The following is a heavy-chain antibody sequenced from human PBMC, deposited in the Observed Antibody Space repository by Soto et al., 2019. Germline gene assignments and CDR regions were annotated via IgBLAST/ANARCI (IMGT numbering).Heavy chain of an antibody. CDR2: ISSSSSYI. V-gene: IGHV3-21*01. CDR3: ARDLIAAAGTFEVDYYGMDV. D-gene: IGHD6-13*01. CDR1: GFTFSSYS. Sequence: PGGSLRLSCAASGFTFSSYSMNWVRQAPGKGLEWVSSISSSSSYIYYADSVKGRFTISRDNAKNSLYLQMNSLRAEDTAVYYCARDLIAAAGTFEVDYYGMDVWGQGTTVTVSS. J-gene: IGHJ6*02.